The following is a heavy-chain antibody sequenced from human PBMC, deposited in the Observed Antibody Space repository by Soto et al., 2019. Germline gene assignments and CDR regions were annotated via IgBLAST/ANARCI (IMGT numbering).Heavy chain of an antibody. D-gene: IGHD3-10*01. CDR1: GYTFTSYA. V-gene: IGHV1-3*01. CDR2: INAGNGNT. Sequence: ASVKVSCKASGYTFTSYAMNWVRQAPGQRLEWMGWINAGNGNTKYSQKFQGRVTITRDTSASTAYMELSSLRSEDTAVYYCARDGLWFGELLPATRGYYYYYGMDVWGQGTTVTVSS. CDR3: ARDGLWFGELLPATRGYYYYYGMDV. J-gene: IGHJ6*02.